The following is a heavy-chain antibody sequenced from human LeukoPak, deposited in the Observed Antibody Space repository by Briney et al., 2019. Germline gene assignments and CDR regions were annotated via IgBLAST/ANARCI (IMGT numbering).Heavy chain of an antibody. D-gene: IGHD3-22*01. CDR2: FYHSGKT. CDR1: GYSISTGYY. CDR3: ARVRYFDSSGYCYDFDP. Sequence: SETLSLTCTVSGYSISTGYYWGWIRQPPGKGLEWIGDFYHSGKTYYNPSLKSRLTISVDTSRNQFSLTVRSVTAADTAVYYCARVRYFDSSGYCYDFDPWGQGTLVTVSS. J-gene: IGHJ5*02. V-gene: IGHV4-38-2*02.